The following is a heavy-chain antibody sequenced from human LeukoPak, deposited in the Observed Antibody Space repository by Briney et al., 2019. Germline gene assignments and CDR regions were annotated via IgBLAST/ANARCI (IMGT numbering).Heavy chain of an antibody. CDR3: ARRRGSGSYSWFDP. CDR1: GFTFDDYA. D-gene: IGHD3-10*01. Sequence: PGGSLRLSCAASGFTFDDYAMHWVRQAPGKGLEWVSGISWNSGSIGYADSVKGRFTISRDNAKNSLYLQMNSLRAEDTALYYCARRRGSGSYSWFDPWGQGTLVIVSS. J-gene: IGHJ5*02. CDR2: ISWNSGSI. V-gene: IGHV3-9*01.